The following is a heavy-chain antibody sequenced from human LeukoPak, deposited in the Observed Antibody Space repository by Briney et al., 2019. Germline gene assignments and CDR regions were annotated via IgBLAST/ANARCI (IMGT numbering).Heavy chain of an antibody. V-gene: IGHV4-34*01. Sequence: GSLRLSCAASGFTFSSYGMYWVRQAPGKGLEWIGEINHSGSTNYNPSLKSRVTISVDTSKNQFSLKLSSVTAADTAVYYCARLALGYCSSTSCYALRRDYYYYMDVWGKGTTVTISS. CDR3: ARLALGYCSSTSCYALRRDYYYYMDV. D-gene: IGHD2-2*01. CDR2: INHSGST. J-gene: IGHJ6*03. CDR1: GFTFSSYG.